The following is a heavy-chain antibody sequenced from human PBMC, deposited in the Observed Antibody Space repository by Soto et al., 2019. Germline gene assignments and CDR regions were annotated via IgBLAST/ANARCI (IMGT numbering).Heavy chain of an antibody. Sequence: GGSLRLSCAGSGFTLTRSAVSWVRQAPGKGLEWVSGISAGGGGTYYADSVKGRFTISRDISKNTVYLQMNGLRAEDTAVYYCARPWDTAMVSTWNYWGQGTLVTVSS. D-gene: IGHD5-18*01. CDR3: ARPWDTAMVSTWNY. V-gene: IGHV3-23*01. CDR1: GFTLTRSA. CDR2: ISAGGGGT. J-gene: IGHJ4*02.